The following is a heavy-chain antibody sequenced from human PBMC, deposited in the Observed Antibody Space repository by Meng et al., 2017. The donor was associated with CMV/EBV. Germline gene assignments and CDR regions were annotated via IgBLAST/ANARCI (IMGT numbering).Heavy chain of an antibody. CDR1: GFTFTNYG. CDR2: IRYDGSNG. Sequence: GESLKISCAASGFTFTNYGMHWVRQAPGKGLEWVAFIRYDGSNGYYGDSVQGRLTISRDNSKNTVYLQMNSLRADDTAVYYCAKDSGGEGDMDVWGQGTTVTVSS. CDR3: AKDSGGEGDMDV. V-gene: IGHV3-30*02. D-gene: IGHD3-10*01. J-gene: IGHJ6*02.